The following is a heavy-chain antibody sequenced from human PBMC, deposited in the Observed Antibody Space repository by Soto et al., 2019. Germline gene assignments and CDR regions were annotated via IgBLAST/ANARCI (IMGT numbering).Heavy chain of an antibody. V-gene: IGHV3-21*01. CDR1: GFTFSRFS. CDR3: ARDSPTASVFDY. J-gene: IGHJ4*02. D-gene: IGHD4-17*01. Sequence: GVSLRRSFASSGFTFSRFSMNWVRQVPGKGLEWVACITSSGTYTCYADSVKGRFTISRDNAQNSLFLQMNTLRAEDTAVYYCARDSPTASVFDYWGQGTLVTVS. CDR2: ITSSGTYT.